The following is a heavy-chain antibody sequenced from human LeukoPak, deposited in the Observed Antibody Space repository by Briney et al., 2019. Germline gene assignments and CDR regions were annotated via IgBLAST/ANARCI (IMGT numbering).Heavy chain of an antibody. CDR3: ARPVDIDVLLPF. Sequence: KPGASVKISCKASGYTFTSYDINWVRQATGQGLEWMGWMNPNSGNTGYAQKFQGSVTMTRNTSTATAYMELSNLRSDDTALYFCARPVDIDVLLPFWGQGTLVTVSS. D-gene: IGHD5-12*01. CDR1: GYTFTSYD. J-gene: IGHJ4*02. V-gene: IGHV1-8*01. CDR2: MNPNSGNT.